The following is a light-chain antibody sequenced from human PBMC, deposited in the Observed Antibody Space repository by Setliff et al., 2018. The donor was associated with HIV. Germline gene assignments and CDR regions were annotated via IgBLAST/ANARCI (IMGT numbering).Light chain of an antibody. CDR1: ALPKQY. V-gene: IGLV3-25*03. J-gene: IGLJ1*01. CDR2: KDS. Sequence: SYELTQPPSVSVSPGQTARITCSGDALPKQYAYWYQQKPGQAPVVVIYKDSERPSGIPERFSSSSSGTTVTLTISGVQAEDEADYYCQSADSSGTYVFGTGTKVTVL. CDR3: QSADSSGTYV.